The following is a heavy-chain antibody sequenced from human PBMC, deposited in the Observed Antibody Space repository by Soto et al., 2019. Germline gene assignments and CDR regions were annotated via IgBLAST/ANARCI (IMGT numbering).Heavy chain of an antibody. CDR3: TSYGALYYAFDI. J-gene: IGHJ3*02. V-gene: IGHV3-73*01. Sequence: GGSLRLSCAASGFTFSGSAMHWVRQAYGKGLEWVGRIRSKANSYATAYAASVKGRFSISRDDSKNTAYLQMNSLKTEDTAVYYCTSYGALYYAFDIWGQGTMVTVSS. CDR1: GFTFSGSA. CDR2: IRSKANSYAT. D-gene: IGHD3-10*01.